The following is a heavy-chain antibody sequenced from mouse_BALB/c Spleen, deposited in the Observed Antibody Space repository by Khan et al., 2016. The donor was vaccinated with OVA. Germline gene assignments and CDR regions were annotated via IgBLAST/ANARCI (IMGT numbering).Heavy chain of an antibody. J-gene: IGHJ3*01. CDR3: AAQGSTYTGCAY. CDR1: GYTFTSYV. CDR2: IYPFNDDS. Sequence: VQLQQSGPELLKPGASVKMSCKASGYTFTSYVMHWVKQKPGQGLEWIGYIYPFNDDSKYSEKIKGKATLSSDTSSNTDYTELSSLNSACSALSYCAAQGSTYTGCAYWGQGTLVTVSA. V-gene: IGHV1S136*01. D-gene: IGHD1-1*01.